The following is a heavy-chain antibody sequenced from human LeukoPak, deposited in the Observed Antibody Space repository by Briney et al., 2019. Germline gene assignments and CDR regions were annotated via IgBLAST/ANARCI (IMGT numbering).Heavy chain of an antibody. V-gene: IGHV3-23*01. J-gene: IGHJ2*01. Sequence: GGSLRLSCAASGFAFSSYAMSWVRQAPGTGLEWVSSISGSGTSTYYADSVKGRFTISRDNSKNTLYLQMNSLRAEDTAVYYCAKGDVVAPTSSFFDLWGRGTLVTVSS. CDR3: AKGDVVAPTSSFFDL. D-gene: IGHD2-2*01. CDR2: ISGSGTST. CDR1: GFAFSSYA.